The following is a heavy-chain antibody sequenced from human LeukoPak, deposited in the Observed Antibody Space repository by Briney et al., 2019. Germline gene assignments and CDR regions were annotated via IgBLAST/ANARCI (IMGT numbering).Heavy chain of an antibody. Sequence: PSETLSLTCTVSGASISNSYLSWIRQPPGKGLEWIGYISYIGSTNYNPSLKSRVIISVDTSKNQFSLKLSSVTAADTAVYYCARGKNYYGSGSYYNAKPRPLNWFDPWGQGTLVTVSS. CDR1: GASISNSY. V-gene: IGHV4-59*12. J-gene: IGHJ5*02. CDR2: ISYIGST. D-gene: IGHD3-10*01. CDR3: ARGKNYYGSGSYYNAKPRPLNWFDP.